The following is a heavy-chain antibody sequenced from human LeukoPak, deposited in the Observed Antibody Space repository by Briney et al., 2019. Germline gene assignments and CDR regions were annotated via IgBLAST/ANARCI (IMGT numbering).Heavy chain of an antibody. D-gene: IGHD3-22*01. Sequence: GTSLRLSCAASGFTFNGYGMHWVRQPPGKGLEWVAIIWYNGSNKMYADSVKGRFTISRDNSKSTLSLQMNSLRAEDTAVYYCASGEFDYYDSIIFGGQGTLVTVSS. CDR1: GFTFNGYG. CDR2: IWYNGSNK. J-gene: IGHJ4*02. CDR3: ASGEFDYYDSIIF. V-gene: IGHV3-33*01.